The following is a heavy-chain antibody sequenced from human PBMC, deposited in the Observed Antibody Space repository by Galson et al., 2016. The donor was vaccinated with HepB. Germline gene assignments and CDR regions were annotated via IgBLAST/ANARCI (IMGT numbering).Heavy chain of an antibody. V-gene: IGHV3-74*01. CDR2: IKSDGSVT. CDR1: GFTFSDYW. Sequence: SLRLSCAASGFTFSDYWMHWVRQAPGKGLMWVSRIKSDGSVTDYADSVKGRFTISRANAKNAVYMQMNSLRGDDTAVYYCARDRGGGAGGYNWFDSWGQGMLVTVSS. D-gene: IGHD2-21*01. CDR3: ARDRGGGAGGYNWFDS. J-gene: IGHJ5*01.